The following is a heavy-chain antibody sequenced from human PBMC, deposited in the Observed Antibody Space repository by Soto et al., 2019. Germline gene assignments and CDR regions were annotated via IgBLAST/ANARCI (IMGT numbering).Heavy chain of an antibody. V-gene: IGHV4-30-4*01. CDR1: GGSISSGDYY. CDR3: ARGGSTVTTGY. J-gene: IGHJ4*02. Sequence: SETLSLTCTVSGGSISSGDYYWSWIRQPPGKGLEWIGYIYYSGSTYYNPSLKSRVTISVDTSKTQFSLKLSSVTAADTAVYYCARGGSTVTTGYWGQGVSVTVSS. CDR2: IYYSGST. D-gene: IGHD4-17*01.